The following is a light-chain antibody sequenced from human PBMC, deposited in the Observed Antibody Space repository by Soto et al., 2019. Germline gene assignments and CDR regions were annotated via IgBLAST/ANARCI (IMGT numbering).Light chain of an antibody. CDR1: QSVSSSY. CDR3: QQYGSSLT. J-gene: IGKJ4*01. CDR2: GSS. Sequence: EIVLTQSPGTLSLSPGERATLSCRASQSVSSSYLVWYQQKPGQAPRLLISGSSSSATGIPDRFSGSGSGTDFTLTISRLEPEYFAVYYCQQYGSSLTCGGGTKWEIK. V-gene: IGKV3-20*01.